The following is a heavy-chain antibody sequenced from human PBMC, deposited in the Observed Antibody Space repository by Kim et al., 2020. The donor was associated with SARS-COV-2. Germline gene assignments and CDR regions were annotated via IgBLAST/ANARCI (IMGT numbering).Heavy chain of an antibody. J-gene: IGHJ4*02. CDR3: AKASKQYYDILTGYYY. V-gene: IGHV3-23*01. D-gene: IGHD3-9*01. CDR1: GFTFSSYA. CDR2: ISGSGGST. Sequence: GGSLRLSCAASGFTFSSYAMSWVRQAPGKGLEWVSAISGSGGSTYYADSVKGRFTISRDNSKNTLYLQMNSLRAEDTAVYYCAKASKQYYDILTGYYYWGQGTLVTVSS.